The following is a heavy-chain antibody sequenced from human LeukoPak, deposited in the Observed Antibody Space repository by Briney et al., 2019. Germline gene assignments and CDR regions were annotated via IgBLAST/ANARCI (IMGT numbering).Heavy chain of an antibody. CDR2: MNPNSGNT. J-gene: IGHJ6*02. D-gene: IGHD1-26*01. Sequence: ASVKVSCKASGYTFTSYDINWVRQATGQGLEWMGWMNPNSGNTGYAQKFQGRVTMTRNTSISTAYMELSSLRSEDTAVYYCARDLLVGYYYYYGMDVWGQGTTVTVSS. CDR3: ARDLLVGYYYYYGMDV. CDR1: GYTFTSYD. V-gene: IGHV1-8*01.